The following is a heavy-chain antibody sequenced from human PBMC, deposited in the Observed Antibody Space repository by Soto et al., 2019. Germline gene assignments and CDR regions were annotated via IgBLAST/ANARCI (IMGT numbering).Heavy chain of an antibody. D-gene: IGHD1-26*01. CDR1: GPSISSSTYY. CDR2: VYYSENT. Sequence: SETLSLTCTVSGPSISSSTYYWGWIRQPPGKGLEWIGSVYYSENTYYNPSLKSRVTISVDTSKNLFSLKMTSVTAADTAMYYCARPQFSGTYHDTFNIWGQGTMVTVSS. J-gene: IGHJ3*02. CDR3: ARPQFSGTYHDTFNI. V-gene: IGHV4-39*02.